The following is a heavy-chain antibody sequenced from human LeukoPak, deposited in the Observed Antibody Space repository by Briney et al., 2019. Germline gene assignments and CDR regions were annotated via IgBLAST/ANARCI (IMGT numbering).Heavy chain of an antibody. J-gene: IGHJ6*02. Sequence: GRSLRLSCAASGLTFSSYAMHWVRQAPGKGLEWVAVISYDGSKKYYADSVKGRFTISRDNSKNTLYLQMNSLRAEDTAVHYCARDDYHYGMDVWGQGTTVTVSS. CDR3: ARDDYHYGMDV. V-gene: IGHV3-30-3*01. CDR2: ISYDGSKK. CDR1: GLTFSSYA.